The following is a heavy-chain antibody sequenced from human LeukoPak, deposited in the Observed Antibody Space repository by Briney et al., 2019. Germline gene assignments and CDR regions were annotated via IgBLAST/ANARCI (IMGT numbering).Heavy chain of an antibody. CDR3: ASPPRLGWELLNDAFDI. D-gene: IGHD1-26*01. Sequence: SVKVSCKASGDTFSSYAISWVRQAPGQGLEWMGGIIPIFGTANYAQKFQGRVTITADESTSTAYMELSSLRSEDTAVYYCASPPRLGWELLNDAFDIWGQGTMVTVSS. J-gene: IGHJ3*02. V-gene: IGHV1-69*13. CDR1: GDTFSSYA. CDR2: IIPIFGTA.